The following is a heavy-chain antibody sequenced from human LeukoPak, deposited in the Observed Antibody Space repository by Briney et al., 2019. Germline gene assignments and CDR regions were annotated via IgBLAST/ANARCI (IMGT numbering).Heavy chain of an antibody. CDR1: GFAFTSQA. CDR2: ISDSGSIT. V-gene: IGHV3-23*01. D-gene: IGHD6-19*01. CDR3: AKDARRTSGWYLFDY. Sequence: PGGSLRLSCAASGFAFTSQAMGWVRQAPGKGLEWVSVISDSGSITYYADSVKGRFTISRDNSKNTLFLQMNSLRAEDTAVYYCAKDARRTSGWYLFDYWGQGTLVTVSS. J-gene: IGHJ4*02.